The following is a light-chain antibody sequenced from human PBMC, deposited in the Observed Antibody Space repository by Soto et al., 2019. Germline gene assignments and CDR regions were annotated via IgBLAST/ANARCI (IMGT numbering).Light chain of an antibody. CDR1: SSDIGRYDY. V-gene: IGLV2-14*03. CDR3: SSYTSSSPYV. J-gene: IGLJ1*01. CDR2: RVI. Sequence: QSALTQPASVSGSPGQSITISCTGTSSDIGRYDYVSWYQQFPGKAPKLMIYRVINRPSGVSDRFSGSKSGNSASLTISGLQAEDEADYYCSSYTSSSPYVFGTGTKLTVL.